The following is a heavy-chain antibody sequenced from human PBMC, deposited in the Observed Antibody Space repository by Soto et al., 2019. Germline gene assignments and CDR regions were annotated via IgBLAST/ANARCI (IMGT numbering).Heavy chain of an antibody. CDR3: VREWRDNYGAFYNWFDP. CDR2: VYYSGST. Sequence: SETLSLTCTASGGSISSGDYYWIWIRHPPGKGLEWIGYVYYSGSTYSNPSLNSRVIISVDTSKNQFSLKLSSVTAADTAVYYCVREWRDNYGAFYNWFDPWGLGILVIVSS. CDR1: GGSISSGDYY. J-gene: IGHJ5*02. V-gene: IGHV4-30-4*01. D-gene: IGHD4-17*01.